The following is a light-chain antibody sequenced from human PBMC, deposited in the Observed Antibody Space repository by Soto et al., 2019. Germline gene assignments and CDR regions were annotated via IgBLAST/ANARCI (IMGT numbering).Light chain of an antibody. CDR3: QQYYSYPFT. CDR1: QGISSY. Sequence: AIRMTQSPPSFSASTGDRVTITCRASQGISSYLAWYQQKPGEAPKLLIYAASTLQSGVPSRFSGSGSGTDFTLTISCLQSEDFATYYCQQYYSYPFTFGPGTKVDIK. V-gene: IGKV1-8*01. J-gene: IGKJ3*01. CDR2: AAS.